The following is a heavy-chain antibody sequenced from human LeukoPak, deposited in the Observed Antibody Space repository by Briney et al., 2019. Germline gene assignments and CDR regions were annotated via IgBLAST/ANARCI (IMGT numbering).Heavy chain of an antibody. J-gene: IGHJ4*02. V-gene: IGHV3-23*01. CDR1: GFTFSNYA. CDR2: ITGSGGDA. D-gene: IGHD2-15*01. Sequence: PGGSLRLSCAASGFTFSNYAMNWVRQAPGKGLEWVLSITGSGGDAYYADSVKGRFTISRDNSKNTLDLQMNSLRAEDTAVYYCAKGLKGCSGSSCYYFFDFWGQGALITVSS. CDR3: AKGLKGCSGSSCYYFFDF.